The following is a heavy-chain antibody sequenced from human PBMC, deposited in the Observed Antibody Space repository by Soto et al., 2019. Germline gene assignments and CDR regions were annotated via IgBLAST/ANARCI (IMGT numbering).Heavy chain of an antibody. Sequence: SETLSLTCTVSGGSIGGSSDYWGWIRQPPGKGLEWIGSIYYSGSTYYNPSLKSRVTISVDTSKNQFSLKLSSVTAADTAVYYCARMQQLVLGDWFDPWGQGTLVTV. CDR1: GGSIGGSSDY. D-gene: IGHD6-13*01. J-gene: IGHJ5*02. CDR3: ARMQQLVLGDWFDP. CDR2: IYYSGST. V-gene: IGHV4-39*01.